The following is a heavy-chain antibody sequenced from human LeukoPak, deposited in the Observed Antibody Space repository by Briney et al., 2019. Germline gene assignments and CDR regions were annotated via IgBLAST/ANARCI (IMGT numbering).Heavy chain of an antibody. CDR3: AREVMGFGAARPIDY. J-gene: IGHJ4*02. CDR2: ISAYNGNT. V-gene: IGHV1-18*01. Sequence: GASVKVSCKASGYTFSSYGISWVRQAPGQGLEWMGWISAYNGNTNYAQKLQGRVTMTTDTSTSTAYMELRSLRSDDTAVYYCAREVMGFGAARPIDYWGQGTLVTVSS. CDR1: GYTFSSYG. D-gene: IGHD6-6*01.